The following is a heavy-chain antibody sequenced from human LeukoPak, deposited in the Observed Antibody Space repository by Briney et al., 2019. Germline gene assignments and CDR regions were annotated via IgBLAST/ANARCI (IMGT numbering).Heavy chain of an antibody. Sequence: SGTLSLTCTVSGGSMSSYFWSWIRQPPGKGLEWIGYIHYTGSPNYNPSLKSRVTISVDTSKNQFSLRLSSVTAADTAVYYCARRVELIDWYFDLWGRGTLVTVSS. CDR1: GGSMSSYF. J-gene: IGHJ2*01. CDR2: IHYTGSP. CDR3: ARRVELIDWYFDL. D-gene: IGHD1-1*01. V-gene: IGHV4-59*08.